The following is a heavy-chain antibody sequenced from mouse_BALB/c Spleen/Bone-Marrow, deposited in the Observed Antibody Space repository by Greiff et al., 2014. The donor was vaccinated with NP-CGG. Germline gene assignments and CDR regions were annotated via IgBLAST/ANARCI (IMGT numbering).Heavy chain of an antibody. CDR3: ARSNWDGGNYFDY. CDR1: GYIFISYN. CDR2: IYPGNGDT. J-gene: IGHJ2*01. V-gene: IGHV1-12*01. Sequence: QVQLQQSGAELVKPGASVKMSCKASGYIFISYNMHWVKQTPGQGLEWIGTIYPGNGDTSYNQKFKGKASLTADKSSSTAYMQLSSLTSEDSAVYYCARSNWDGGNYFDYWGQGTTLTVSP. D-gene: IGHD4-1*01.